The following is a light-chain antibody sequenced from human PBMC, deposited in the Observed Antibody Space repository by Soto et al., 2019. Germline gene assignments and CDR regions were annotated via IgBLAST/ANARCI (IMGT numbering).Light chain of an antibody. V-gene: IGLV2-23*02. CDR3: CSYAGNRRV. Sequence: QSALTQPDSVSGSPGQSITISCTGNYNLVSWYQQHPGKAPKLMIFEVNKRPSGVSYRFSGSKSGNTASLTISALQAEDEADYFCCSYAGNRRVFGGGTKLTVL. CDR1: NYNL. CDR2: EVN. J-gene: IGLJ3*02.